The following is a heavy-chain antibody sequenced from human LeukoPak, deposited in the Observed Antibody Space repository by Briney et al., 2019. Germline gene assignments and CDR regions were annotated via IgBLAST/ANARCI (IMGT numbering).Heavy chain of an antibody. V-gene: IGHV1-69*04. D-gene: IGHD6-13*01. Sequence: GASVKVSCKASGGTFSSYTISWVRQAPGQGLEWMGRIIPTLGIANYAQKFQGRVTITADKSTSTAYMELSSLRSEDTAVYYCARDKGIAAAGNDARSSWFDPWGQGTLVTVSS. CDR1: GGTFSSYT. J-gene: IGHJ5*02. CDR2: IIPTLGIA. CDR3: ARDKGIAAAGNDARSSWFDP.